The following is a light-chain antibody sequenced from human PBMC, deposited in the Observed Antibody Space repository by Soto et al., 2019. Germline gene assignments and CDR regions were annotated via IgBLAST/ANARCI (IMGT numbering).Light chain of an antibody. CDR2: GNS. J-gene: IGLJ2*01. CDR1: SSNIGAGYE. Sequence: QSVLTQPPSGSGAPGQRVTISCTGSSSNIGAGYEVHWYQQLPGTAPKLLIYGNSNRPSGVPDRFSGSKSGTSASLAITGLQAEDEADYYCQSYDSSLSGVVFGGGTKVTVL. V-gene: IGLV1-40*01. CDR3: QSYDSSLSGVV.